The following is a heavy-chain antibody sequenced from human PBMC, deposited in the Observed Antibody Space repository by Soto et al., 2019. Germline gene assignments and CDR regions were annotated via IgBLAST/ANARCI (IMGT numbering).Heavy chain of an antibody. V-gene: IGHV4-4*02. J-gene: IGHJ4*02. Sequence: PSETLSLTCAVSGGSINSSNWWSWDRQPPGKGLEWIGEIYHSGSTNYNPSLKSRVTISVDKSKNQFSLKLSSVTAADTAVYYCARAYSSSWYVYDYWGQGTLVTVSS. CDR3: ARAYSSSWYVYDY. CDR1: GGSINSSNW. D-gene: IGHD6-13*01. CDR2: IYHSGST.